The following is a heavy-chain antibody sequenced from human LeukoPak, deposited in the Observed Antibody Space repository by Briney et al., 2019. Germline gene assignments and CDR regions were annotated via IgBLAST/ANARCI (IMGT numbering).Heavy chain of an antibody. CDR3: ARGTPSGWYGAVY. CDR2: MNPNSGNT. Sequence: ASVKVSCKASGYTFTSYDINWVRQSTGQGLEWMGWMNPNSGNTGYAQKFQGRVTMTRNTSISTAYMELSSLTSVDTAVYYCARGTPSGWYGAVYWGQGTLVTVS. CDR1: GYTFTSYD. J-gene: IGHJ4*02. V-gene: IGHV1-8*01. D-gene: IGHD6-19*01.